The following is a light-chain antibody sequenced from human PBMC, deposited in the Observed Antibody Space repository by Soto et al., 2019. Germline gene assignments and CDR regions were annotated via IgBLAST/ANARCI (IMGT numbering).Light chain of an antibody. CDR1: SSDVGGYKY. CDR2: EDS. V-gene: IGLV2-23*01. Sequence: QSALTQPASVSASPGQSITISCTGTSSDVGGYKYVSWYQQHPGKPPKLMIFEDSGRPSGVPNRFSGSKSGNTASLTISGLQAEDEAYYFCCSYAGSSTVIFGGGTKLTVL. J-gene: IGLJ2*01. CDR3: CSYAGSSTVI.